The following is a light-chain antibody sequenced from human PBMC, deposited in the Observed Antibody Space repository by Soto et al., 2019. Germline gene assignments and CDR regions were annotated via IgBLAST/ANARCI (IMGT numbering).Light chain of an antibody. CDR1: QSISSY. V-gene: IGKV1-39*01. CDR2: AAS. J-gene: IGKJ2*01. Sequence: DIQMTQSPSSLSASVGDRVTITCRASQSISSYLNWYQQKPGKAPKVLIYAASSLQSGVPSRFSGSGSGTDFTLTISSLHPEDFATYYCQQSYSTPAFGQGTKLEIK. CDR3: QQSYSTPA.